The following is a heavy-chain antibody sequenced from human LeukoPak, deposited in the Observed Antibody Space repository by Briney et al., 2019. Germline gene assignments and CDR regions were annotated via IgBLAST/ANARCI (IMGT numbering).Heavy chain of an antibody. J-gene: IGHJ3*01. CDR1: GFTFSSYW. CDR3: AREGFAATPVSC. CDR2: INSDGSST. V-gene: IGHV3-74*01. Sequence: GGSLRLSCAASGFTFSSYWMHWVRQAPGKGLVWVSRINSDGSSTSYADSVKGRFTISRDNAKNTLYLQTNSLRAEDTAVYYCAREGFAATPVSCWGQGTMVTVSS. D-gene: IGHD1-26*01.